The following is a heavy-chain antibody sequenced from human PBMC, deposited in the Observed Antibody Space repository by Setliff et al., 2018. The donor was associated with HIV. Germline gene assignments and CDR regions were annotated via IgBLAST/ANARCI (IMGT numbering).Heavy chain of an antibody. Sequence: GGSLRLSCAGSGFNFKNAWMSWVRQAPGKGLEWVSAISGSGGSTYYADSVKGRFTISRDNSKNTLYLQMNSLRAEDTAVYYCAKGIVVVVAATLGEYAFDIWGQGTMVTV. V-gene: IGHV3-23*01. CDR1: GFNFKNAW. CDR3: AKGIVVVVAATLGEYAFDI. J-gene: IGHJ3*02. D-gene: IGHD2-15*01. CDR2: ISGSGGST.